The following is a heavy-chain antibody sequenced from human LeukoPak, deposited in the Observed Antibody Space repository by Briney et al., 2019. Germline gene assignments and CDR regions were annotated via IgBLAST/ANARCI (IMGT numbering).Heavy chain of an antibody. Sequence: GGSLRLSCAASGFTFSSYEMNWVRQAPGKGLEWVSYISSSGSTIYYADSVKGRFTISRDNAKNSLYLQMNSLRAEDTVVYYCPELGVTMIGGVWGKGTTVTISS. CDR1: GFTFSSYE. D-gene: IGHD3-10*02. J-gene: IGHJ6*04. CDR3: PELGVTMIGGV. CDR2: ISSSGSTI. V-gene: IGHV3-48*03.